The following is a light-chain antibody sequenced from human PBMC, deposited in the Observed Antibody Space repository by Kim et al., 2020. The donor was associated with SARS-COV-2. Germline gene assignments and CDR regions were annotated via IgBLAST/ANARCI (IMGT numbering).Light chain of an antibody. CDR2: GAS. J-gene: IGKJ5*01. Sequence: EIVMTQSPATLSVSPGGRATLSCRASQNIYDNLAWYQQKPGQAPRLLIYGASNRATGVPARFSASGSETDFTLTITSLQSEDFAVYYCQQYNRWPPLTFGQGTRLEIK. CDR3: QQYNRWPPLT. CDR1: QNIYDN. V-gene: IGKV3-15*01.